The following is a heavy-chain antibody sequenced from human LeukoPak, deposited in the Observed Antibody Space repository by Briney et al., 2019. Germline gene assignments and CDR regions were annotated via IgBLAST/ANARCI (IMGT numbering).Heavy chain of an antibody. J-gene: IGHJ6*02. V-gene: IGHV7-4-1*02. D-gene: IGHD3-3*01. Sequence: ASVKVSCTASGYTFTSYAMNWARQAPGQGLEWMGWINTNTGNPTYAQGFTGRFVFSLDTSVSTAYLQISSLKAEDTAVYYCARDWGVYYDFWSGPNRYYYGMDVWGQGTTVTVSS. CDR3: ARDWGVYYDFWSGPNRYYYGMDV. CDR2: INTNTGNP. CDR1: GYTFTSYA.